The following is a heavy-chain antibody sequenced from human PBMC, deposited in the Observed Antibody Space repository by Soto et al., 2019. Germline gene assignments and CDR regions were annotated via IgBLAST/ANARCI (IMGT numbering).Heavy chain of an antibody. CDR2: INAGNGNT. J-gene: IGHJ4*02. D-gene: IGHD3-22*01. CDR3: AKSDYDSGGYYPFDY. CDR1: GYTFTSYA. Sequence: ASVKVSCKASGYTFTSYAMHWVRQAPGQRLEWMGWINAGNGNTKYSQKFQGRVITTRDTSASTVYMQLNSLRAEDTAVYYCAKSDYDSGGYYPFDYWGQGTLVTVSS. V-gene: IGHV1-3*01.